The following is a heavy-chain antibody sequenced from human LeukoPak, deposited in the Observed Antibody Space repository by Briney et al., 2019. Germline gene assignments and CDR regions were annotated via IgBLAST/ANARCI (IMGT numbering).Heavy chain of an antibody. CDR1: GFSFSFSN. CDR3: ARDRDSSGLYGGADL. J-gene: IGHJ5*02. V-gene: IGHV3-21*03. D-gene: IGHD6-19*01. CDR2: ICSTNGHT. Sequence: PGGSLRLSCAASGFSFSFSNMNWVRQAPGKGLEWVAYICSTNGHTYYADSVNGRFTISRDTAKNSLYLQMNSLRVEDTAIYFCARDRDSSGLYGGADLWGQGVLVTVSA.